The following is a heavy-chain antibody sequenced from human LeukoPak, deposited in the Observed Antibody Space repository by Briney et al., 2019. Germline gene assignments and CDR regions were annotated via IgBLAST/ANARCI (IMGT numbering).Heavy chain of an antibody. D-gene: IGHD6-19*01. CDR3: AKDILGYSSGWSFDY. Sequence: GGSLRLSCAASGFTFRSYAMSWVREAPGKGLEWVSGISWNSGSIGYADSVKGRFTISRDNAKNSLYLQMNSLRAEDTALYYCAKDILGYSSGWSFDYWGQGTLVTVSS. CDR2: ISWNSGSI. CDR1: GFTFRSYA. J-gene: IGHJ4*02. V-gene: IGHV3-9*01.